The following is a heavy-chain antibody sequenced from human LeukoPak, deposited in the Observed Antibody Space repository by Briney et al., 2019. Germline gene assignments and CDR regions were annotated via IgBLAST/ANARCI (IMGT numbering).Heavy chain of an antibody. J-gene: IGHJ4*02. V-gene: IGHV3-23*01. CDR1: GFTFSSYA. D-gene: IGHD1-26*01. CDR2: ISGSGGST. CDR3: AKVVGWELLRFDY. Sequence: GGSLRLSCAASGFTFSSYAMSWVRQAPGKGLEWVSAISGSGGSTYYADSVKRRFTISRDNSKNTLYLQMNSLRAEDTAVYYCAKVVGWELLRFDYWGQGTLVTVSS.